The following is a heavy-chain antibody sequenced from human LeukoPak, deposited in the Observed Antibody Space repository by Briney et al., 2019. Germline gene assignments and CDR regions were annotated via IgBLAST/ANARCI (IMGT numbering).Heavy chain of an antibody. CDR2: INPNSGGT. CDR3: ARDGSYYGSGSYYKADY. CDR1: GYTFTGYY. Sequence: ASVKVSCRASGYTFTGYYMHWVRQAPGQGLEWIGWINPNSGGTNYAQKFQGRVTMTRDTSISTAYMELSRLRSDDTAVYYCARDGSYYGSGSYYKADYWGQGTLVTVSS. J-gene: IGHJ4*02. V-gene: IGHV1-2*02. D-gene: IGHD3-10*01.